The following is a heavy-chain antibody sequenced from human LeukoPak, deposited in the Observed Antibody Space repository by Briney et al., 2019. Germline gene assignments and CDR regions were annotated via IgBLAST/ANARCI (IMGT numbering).Heavy chain of an antibody. Sequence: GESLKISCAASGFTFSTYSMNWVRQAPGKGLEWVSCISSSSSYIYYADSVKGRFTISRDNAKNSLYLQMNSLRAEDTAVYYCARDLAYSSSSEDYWGQGTLVTVSS. CDR3: ARDLAYSSSSEDY. CDR2: ISSSSSYI. J-gene: IGHJ4*02. D-gene: IGHD6-6*01. CDR1: GFTFSTYS. V-gene: IGHV3-21*01.